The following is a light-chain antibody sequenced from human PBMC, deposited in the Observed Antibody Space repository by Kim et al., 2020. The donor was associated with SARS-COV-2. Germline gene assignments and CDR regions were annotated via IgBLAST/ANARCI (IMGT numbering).Light chain of an antibody. Sequence: SASVGDRVTITCRASQSVSGWLAWYQQKPGKAPKVLIYEASTLQSGAPSRFSGSGSGTEFTLTISSLQPEDVATYYCQQYYTHWTFGQGTKVDIK. J-gene: IGKJ1*01. CDR2: EAS. CDR1: QSVSGW. CDR3: QQYYTHWT. V-gene: IGKV1-5*01.